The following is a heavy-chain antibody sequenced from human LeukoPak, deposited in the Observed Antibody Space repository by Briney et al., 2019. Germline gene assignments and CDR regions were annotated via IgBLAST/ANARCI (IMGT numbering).Heavy chain of an antibody. Sequence: GGSLRLSCAASGFTFDDCGMSWVRQAPGKGLEWVSAINWNGGSTGYADSVKGRFTISRDNAKNSLYLQMNSLRAEDTALYYCARGTTLAAAGTPFDYWGQGTLVTVSS. CDR2: INWNGGST. D-gene: IGHD6-13*01. CDR3: ARGTTLAAAGTPFDY. V-gene: IGHV3-20*04. J-gene: IGHJ4*02. CDR1: GFTFDDCG.